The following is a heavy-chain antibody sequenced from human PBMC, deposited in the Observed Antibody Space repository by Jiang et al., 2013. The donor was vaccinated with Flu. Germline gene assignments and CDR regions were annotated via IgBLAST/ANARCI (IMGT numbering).Heavy chain of an antibody. CDR1: GGSISSYY. Sequence: GPGLVKPSETLSLTCTVSGGSISSYYWSWIRQPPGKGLEWIGYIYYSGSTNYNPSLKSRVTISVDTSKNQFSLKLSSVTAADTAVYYCARRGSSWVLFDPWGQGTLVTVSS. V-gene: IGHV4-59*08. D-gene: IGHD6-13*01. J-gene: IGHJ5*02. CDR3: ARRGSSWVLFDP. CDR2: IYYSGST.